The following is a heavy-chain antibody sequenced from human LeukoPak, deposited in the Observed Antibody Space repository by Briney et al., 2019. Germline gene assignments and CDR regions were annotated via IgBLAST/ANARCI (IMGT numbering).Heavy chain of an antibody. CDR1: GFTFSSYG. Sequence: GGTLRLSCAASGFTFSSYGMSWVRQAPGKGLEWVSAISGSGGSTYYADSVKGRFIISRDISKNTLYLQMNSLRAEDTAIYYCAKDGKTRNWNYFQAKPVYWGQGTLVTVSS. CDR2: ISGSGGST. CDR3: AKDGKTRNWNYFQAKPVY. V-gene: IGHV3-23*01. D-gene: IGHD1-7*01. J-gene: IGHJ4*02.